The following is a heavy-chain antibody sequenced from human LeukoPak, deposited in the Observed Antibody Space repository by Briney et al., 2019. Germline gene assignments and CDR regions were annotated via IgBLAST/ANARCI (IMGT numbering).Heavy chain of an antibody. CDR3: ARGLWFSRY. CDR1: GFTFSTYW. Sequence: GGSLTLTCAASGFTFSTYWITWVRQAPGKGLEWVANIKLDGSEKYYVDSVRGRFTISRDNAKNSLYLQMNSLRAEDTAVYYCARGLWFSRYWGQGAMVTVSS. J-gene: IGHJ4*02. D-gene: IGHD2-21*01. CDR2: IKLDGSEK. V-gene: IGHV3-7*04.